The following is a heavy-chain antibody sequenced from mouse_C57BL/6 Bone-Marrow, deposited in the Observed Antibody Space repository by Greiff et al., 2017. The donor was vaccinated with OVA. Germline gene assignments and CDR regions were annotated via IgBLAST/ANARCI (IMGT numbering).Heavy chain of an antibody. D-gene: IGHD1-1*01. Sequence: EVKLVESGGGLVKPGGSLKLSCAASGFTFSDYGMHWVRQAPEKGLEWVAYISSGSSTIYYADTVKGRFTISRDNAKNTLFLQMTSLRSEDTAMYYCARRNYYGSSWGFAYWGQGTLVTVSA. CDR3: ARRNYYGSSWGFAY. CDR1: GFTFSDYG. V-gene: IGHV5-17*01. CDR2: ISSGSSTI. J-gene: IGHJ3*01.